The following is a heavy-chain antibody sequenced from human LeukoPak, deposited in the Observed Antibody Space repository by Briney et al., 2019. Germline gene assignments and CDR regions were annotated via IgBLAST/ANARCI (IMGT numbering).Heavy chain of an antibody. CDR1: GYRLTNNW. CDR3: VRFGLTSSLDY. CDR2: IYPGDSDT. Sequence: GESLKISCKISGYRLTNNWVGWVRQVPGKGLEWMGLIYPGDSDTRYSPSFQGQVTFSVDTSISTAYLQLSGLRASDTAIYYCVRFGLTSSLDYWGQGTLVTVSS. J-gene: IGHJ4*02. D-gene: IGHD6-13*01. V-gene: IGHV5-51*01.